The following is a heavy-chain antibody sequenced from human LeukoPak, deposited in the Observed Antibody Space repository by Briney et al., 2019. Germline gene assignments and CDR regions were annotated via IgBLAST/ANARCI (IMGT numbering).Heavy chain of an antibody. V-gene: IGHV4-34*01. J-gene: IGHJ4*02. D-gene: IGHD5-12*01. Sequence: PSETLSLTCAVYGGSFIGFHWNWIRQAPGKGLEWIGDINHSGSTNYNPSLKSRITISVDTSLNHFSLKLSSVTAADTAVYYCARTRNSGSSDYWGQGTLVTVSS. CDR2: INHSGST. CDR3: ARTRNSGSSDY. CDR1: GGSFIGFH.